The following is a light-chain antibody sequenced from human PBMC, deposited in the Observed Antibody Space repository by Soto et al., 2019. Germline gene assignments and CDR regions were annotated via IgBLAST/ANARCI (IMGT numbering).Light chain of an antibody. V-gene: IGKV3-11*01. CDR1: QSVSSY. J-gene: IGKJ4*01. CDR3: QQSSHWLT. Sequence: IELAQSPGTVSLSPGERATLSYRASQSVSSYVAWYQQKPGQAPRLLIYEAFSRATGIPARFSGSGAGTDITPTSSSLEPEDFALYYYQQSSHWLTFGGGTKVDIK. CDR2: EAF.